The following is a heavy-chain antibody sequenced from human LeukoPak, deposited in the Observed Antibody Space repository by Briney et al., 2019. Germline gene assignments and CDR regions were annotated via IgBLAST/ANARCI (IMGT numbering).Heavy chain of an antibody. J-gene: IGHJ5*02. CDR3: ARHLGTRWDWFDP. Sequence: SETLSLTCAVYGGSFSGYYWSWIRQPPGKGLEWIGEINHSGNTNYNASLKSRVTISLDTSKNQFSLKLSSVTAADTAVHYCARHLGTRWDWFDPWGQGTLVTVSS. CDR1: GGSFSGYY. D-gene: IGHD3-3*02. V-gene: IGHV4-34*01. CDR2: INHSGNT.